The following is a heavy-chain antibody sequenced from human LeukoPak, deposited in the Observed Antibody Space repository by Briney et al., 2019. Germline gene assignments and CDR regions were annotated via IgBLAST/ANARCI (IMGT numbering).Heavy chain of an antibody. J-gene: IGHJ4*02. D-gene: IGHD3-22*01. CDR2: IKEDGSET. Sequence: PGGSLRLSCAGSGFTFSRYWMNWVRQTPGKGLEWVANIKEDGSETYYVDSVKGRFTISRDNAKNTLYLQMNSLRAEDTAVYYCARVMTIDYYDSSGYYYWGQGTLVTVSS. CDR1: GFTFSRYW. V-gene: IGHV3-7*02. CDR3: ARVMTIDYYDSSGYYY.